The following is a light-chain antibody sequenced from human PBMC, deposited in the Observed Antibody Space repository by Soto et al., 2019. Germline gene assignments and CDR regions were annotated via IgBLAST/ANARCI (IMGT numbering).Light chain of an antibody. CDR3: SPYTNSNTLV. J-gene: IGLJ3*02. CDR1: SSDVGGYNY. CDR2: EVN. V-gene: IGLV2-14*01. Sequence: QSVLTQPASVSGSPGQSITISCTGTSSDVGGYNYVSWYQQHPGKAPKLMIYEVNNRPSGVSDRFSGSKSGNTASLTISGLQAEDEAHYHCSPYTNSNTLVFGGGTKLTVL.